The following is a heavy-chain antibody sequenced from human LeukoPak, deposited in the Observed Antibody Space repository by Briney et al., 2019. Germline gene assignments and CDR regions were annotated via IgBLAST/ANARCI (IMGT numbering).Heavy chain of an antibody. CDR2: INNSGST. V-gene: IGHV4-34*08. J-gene: IGHJ3*02. CDR3: ATKWEIHDGHI. D-gene: IGHD1-26*01. Sequence: SETLSLTCAVYGGTFSDYDWSWIRQPPGKGLEWIGEINNSGSTNYNPSLKSRVTISVDTSKNQFSLKVSSVTAADTAVYYCATKWEIHDGHIWRQGTMVTVSS. CDR1: GGTFSDYD.